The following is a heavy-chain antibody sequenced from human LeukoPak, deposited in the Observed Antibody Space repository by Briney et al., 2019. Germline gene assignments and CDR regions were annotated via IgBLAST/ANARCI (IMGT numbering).Heavy chain of an antibody. CDR3: ARAGLTVTYFDY. D-gene: IGHD4-17*01. J-gene: IGHJ4*02. Sequence: SETLSLTRTVSGGSVSSSSYYWSWLRQPPGKGLEWIGYIYYSGSTNYNPSRKSRVTISVDTSKNQFSLNLRSVTAADTAVYYCARAGLTVTYFDYWGQGTPVTVSS. V-gene: IGHV4-61*01. CDR2: IYYSGST. CDR1: GGSVSSSSYY.